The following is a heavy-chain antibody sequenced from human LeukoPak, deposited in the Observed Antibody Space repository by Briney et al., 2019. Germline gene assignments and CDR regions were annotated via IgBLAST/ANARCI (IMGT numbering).Heavy chain of an antibody. CDR2: ISYDGSNK. Sequence: PGGSLRLSCAASGFTFSSYGMHWVRQAPGKGLEWVAVISYDGSNKYYADSVKGRFTISRDNSKNTLYLQMNSLRAEDTAVYYCAKDPGGSYRNWFDSWGQGTLVTVSS. J-gene: IGHJ5*01. CDR1: GFTFSSYG. CDR3: AKDPGGSYRNWFDS. V-gene: IGHV3-30*18. D-gene: IGHD1-26*01.